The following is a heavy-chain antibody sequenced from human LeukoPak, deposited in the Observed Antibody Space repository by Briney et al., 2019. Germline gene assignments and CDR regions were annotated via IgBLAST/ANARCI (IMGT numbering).Heavy chain of an antibody. CDR3: ARWRGGMGLLNPPYFDY. V-gene: IGHV3-11*04. Sequence: GGSLRLSCAASGFTFSDYYMSWIRQAPGKGLEWLSCISSSGRTIYYADSVKGRFTISRDNAKNSLYLQMSSLRVEDTAVYYCARWRGGMGLLNPPYFDYWGLGTLVTVS. J-gene: IGHJ4*02. D-gene: IGHD3-3*01. CDR1: GFTFSDYY. CDR2: ISSSGRTI.